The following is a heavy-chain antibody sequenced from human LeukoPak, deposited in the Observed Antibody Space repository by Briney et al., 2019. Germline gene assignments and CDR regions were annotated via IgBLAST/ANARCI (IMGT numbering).Heavy chain of an antibody. CDR3: ARDYCSSTSCLFDY. J-gene: IGHJ4*02. Sequence: ASVKVSCKASGYTFTGYYMHWVRQAPGQGLEWMGRINPNSGGTNYAQKFQGRVTMTRDTSISTAYMELSRLRSDDTAVYYCARDYCSSTSCLFDYWGQGTLVTISS. D-gene: IGHD2-2*01. V-gene: IGHV1-2*06. CDR2: INPNSGGT. CDR1: GYTFTGYY.